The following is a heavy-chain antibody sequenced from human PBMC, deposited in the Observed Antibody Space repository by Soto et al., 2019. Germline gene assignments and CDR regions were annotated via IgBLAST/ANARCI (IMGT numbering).Heavy chain of an antibody. J-gene: IGHJ4*02. CDR3: ARVAVEMATIHVFDY. CDR1: GFTFSSYA. CDR2: ISYDGSNK. Sequence: QVQLVESGGGVVQPGRSLRLSCAASGFTFSSYAMHWVRQAPGKGLEWVAVISYDGSNKYYADSVKGRFTISRDNSNNTLYLQMNSLRAEDTAVYYWARVAVEMATIHVFDYWGQGTLVTVSS. V-gene: IGHV3-30-3*01. D-gene: IGHD5-12*01.